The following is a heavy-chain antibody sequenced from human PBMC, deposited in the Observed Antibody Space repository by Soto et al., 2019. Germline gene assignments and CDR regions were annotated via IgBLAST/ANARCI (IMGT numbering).Heavy chain of an antibody. CDR1: GYTFTSYG. Sequence: ASGKVSCKASGYTFTSYGISWVRQAPGQGLEWMGWISAYNGNTNYAQKLQGRVTMTTDTSTSTAYMELRSLRSDDTAVYYCARGHSSSWYGYYYYYSMDVWGQGTTVTVSS. CDR3: ARGHSSSWYGYYYYYSMDV. D-gene: IGHD6-13*01. CDR2: ISAYNGNT. J-gene: IGHJ6*02. V-gene: IGHV1-18*01.